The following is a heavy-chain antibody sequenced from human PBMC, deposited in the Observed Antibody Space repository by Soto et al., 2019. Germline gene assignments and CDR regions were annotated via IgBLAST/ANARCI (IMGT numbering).Heavy chain of an antibody. J-gene: IGHJ5*02. CDR2: INHSGST. CDR1: GGSFSGYY. CDR3: ARGRLLWFGELLNNWFDP. Sequence: SETLSLTCAVYGGSFSGYYWSWIRQPPGKGLEWIGEINHSGSTNYNPSLKSRVTISVDTSKNQFSLKLSSVTAADTAVYYCARGRLLWFGELLNNWFDPWGQGTLVTVS. D-gene: IGHD3-10*01. V-gene: IGHV4-34*01.